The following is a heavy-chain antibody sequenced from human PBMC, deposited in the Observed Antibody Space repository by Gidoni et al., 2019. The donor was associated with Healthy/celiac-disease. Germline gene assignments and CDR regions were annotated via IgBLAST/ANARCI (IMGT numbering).Heavy chain of an antibody. CDR3: ARDMKWGWRQLAVTPNFDL. CDR2: ICYDGSNK. V-gene: IGHV3-33*01. D-gene: IGHD3-3*02. CDR1: GFHFSRYG. J-gene: IGHJ2*01. Sequence: QVQLVESGGGVVQPGRSLRLSCAASGFHFSRYGLTWVRQAPGKGLEWVAVICYDGSNKDYADSVKGRFTISRDNSKNTLYLQMNSLRAEDTAVYYCARDMKWGWRQLAVTPNFDLWGRGTLVTVSS.